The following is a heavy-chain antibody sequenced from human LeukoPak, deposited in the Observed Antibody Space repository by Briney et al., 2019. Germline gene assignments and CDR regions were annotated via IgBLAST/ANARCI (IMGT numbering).Heavy chain of an antibody. CDR3: AGSSGYSDAFDI. V-gene: IGHV4-39*01. J-gene: IGHJ3*02. CDR2: IYYSGST. CDR1: GGSFSGYY. D-gene: IGHD3-22*01. Sequence: SETLSLTCAVYGGSFSGYYWGWIRQPPGKGLEWIGSIYYSGSTYYNPSLKSRVTISVDTSKNQFSLKLSSVTAADTAVYYCAGSSGYSDAFDIWGQGTMVTVSS.